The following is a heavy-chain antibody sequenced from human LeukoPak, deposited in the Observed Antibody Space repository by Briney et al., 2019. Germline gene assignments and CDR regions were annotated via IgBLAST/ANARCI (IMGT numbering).Heavy chain of an antibody. CDR1: GFTFRNHG. D-gene: IGHD3-22*01. Sequence: GDSLRLSCLMSGFTFRNHGLHWVRQAPGKGLEWVAVTSSDEIKQYYAYSVKGRFIISRDNSRNTLNLQMHTLRTDDTAFYYCAGFITTKLDNWGQGVLVTVS. J-gene: IGHJ4*02. CDR2: TSSDEIKQ. CDR3: AGFITTKLDN. V-gene: IGHV3-33*05.